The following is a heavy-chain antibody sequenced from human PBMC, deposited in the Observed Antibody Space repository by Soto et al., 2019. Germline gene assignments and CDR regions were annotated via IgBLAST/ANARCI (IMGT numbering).Heavy chain of an antibody. CDR3: AREEVSRPNTYHGLDV. J-gene: IGHJ6*02. CDR1: GFTFNTYT. CDR2: ISSRSIYI. Sequence: EVQLVESGGGLVKPGGSLRLSCAASGFTFNTYTMNWVRQAPGKGLAWVSSISSRSIYIYYADSVTGRFTISRDDARNLLYLQMNSLRAEDTAVYYCAREEVSRPNTYHGLDVWGQGTTVTVSS. V-gene: IGHV3-21*01.